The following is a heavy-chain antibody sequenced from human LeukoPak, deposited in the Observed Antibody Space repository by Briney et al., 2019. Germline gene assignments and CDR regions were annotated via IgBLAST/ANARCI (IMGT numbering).Heavy chain of an antibody. Sequence: GGSLRLSCAASGFTFSSYAMSWVRRAPGKGLEWVSAISGSGGSTYYADSVKGRFTISRDNSKNTLYLQMNSLRAEDTAVYYCAKDPGYYYDSSGYDYWGQGTLVTVSS. J-gene: IGHJ4*02. CDR2: ISGSGGST. D-gene: IGHD3-22*01. CDR1: GFTFSSYA. V-gene: IGHV3-23*01. CDR3: AKDPGYYYDSSGYDY.